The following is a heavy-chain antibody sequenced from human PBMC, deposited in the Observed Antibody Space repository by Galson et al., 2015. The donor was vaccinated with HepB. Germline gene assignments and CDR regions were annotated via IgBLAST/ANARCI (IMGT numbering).Heavy chain of an antibody. CDR3: ARSPSSSWGDGFDI. D-gene: IGHD6-13*01. V-gene: IGHV3-33*01. CDR2: IWFDGSNK. CDR1: GFTFSNYG. J-gene: IGHJ3*02. Sequence: SLRLSCAASGFTFSNYGMHWVRQAPGKGLEWVAVIWFDGSNKDCLDSVRGRFTISRDNSKSMLFLEMNSLRDEGTATYYCARSPSSSWGDGFDIWGQGTMVSVSS.